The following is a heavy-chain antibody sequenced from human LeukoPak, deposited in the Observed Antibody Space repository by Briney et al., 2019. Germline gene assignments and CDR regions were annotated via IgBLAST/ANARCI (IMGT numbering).Heavy chain of an antibody. D-gene: IGHD6-13*01. V-gene: IGHV5-51*01. CDR1: GYSFTSYW. J-gene: IGHJ2*01. CDR2: IYPDDSDT. CDR3: ASPLGAVAAGHWYSDL. Sequence: GESLKISCKGSGYSFTSYWIGWVRQMPGKGLEWMGIIYPDDSDTRYSPSFQGEVTISADKSISTAYLQWSSLKASDTAMYYCASPLGAVAAGHWYSDLWGRGTLVTVSS.